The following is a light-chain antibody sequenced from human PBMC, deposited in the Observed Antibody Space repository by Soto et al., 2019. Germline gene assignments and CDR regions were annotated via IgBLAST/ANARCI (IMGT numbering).Light chain of an antibody. Sequence: QSALTQPASVSGSPGQSITISCTGTSSDVGGYNSVSCYQQHPGKAPKLMIYEVTNRPSGVSNRFSGSKSGNTASLTISGLQAEDEADYYCSSYTSSSLYVFGTGTKLTVL. CDR3: SSYTSSSLYV. CDR2: EVT. V-gene: IGLV2-14*01. J-gene: IGLJ1*01. CDR1: SSDVGGYNS.